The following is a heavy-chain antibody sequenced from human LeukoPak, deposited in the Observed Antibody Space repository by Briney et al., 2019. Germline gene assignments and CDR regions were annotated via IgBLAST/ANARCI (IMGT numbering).Heavy chain of an antibody. CDR2: IKSKTDGGTT. D-gene: IGHD5-18*01. CDR1: GFTFSSYA. V-gene: IGHV3-15*01. CDR3: TTSLTGVTLMDV. Sequence: GGSLRLSCAASGFTFSSYAMSWVRQAPGKGLEWVGRIKSKTDGGTTDYAAPVKGRFTISRDDSKNTLYLQMNSLKTEDTAVYYCTTSLTGVTLMDVWGQGTTVTVSS. J-gene: IGHJ6*02.